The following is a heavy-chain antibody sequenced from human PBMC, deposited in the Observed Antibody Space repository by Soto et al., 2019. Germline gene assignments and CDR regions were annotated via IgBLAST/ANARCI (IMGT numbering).Heavy chain of an antibody. Sequence: QVQLQESGPGLVKPSQTLSLTCTVSGGSISSGGYYWRWIRQHPGKGLEWIGYIYYSGSTYYNPSLKSRVTISVDTSKNQFSLKLSSVTAADTAVYYCARDREDCSGGSCYSYYFDYWGQGPLVTVSS. CDR1: GGSISSGGYY. D-gene: IGHD2-15*01. CDR2: IYYSGST. J-gene: IGHJ4*02. CDR3: ARDREDCSGGSCYSYYFDY. V-gene: IGHV4-31*03.